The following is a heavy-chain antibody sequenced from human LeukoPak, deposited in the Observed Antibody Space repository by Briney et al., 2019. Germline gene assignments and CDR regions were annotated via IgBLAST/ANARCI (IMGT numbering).Heavy chain of an antibody. J-gene: IGHJ4*02. D-gene: IGHD4-11*01. Sequence: SETLSLTCTVSGGSISSTSYYWGWIRQPPGKGLEWIGTIYYTGSTYYNPSLKSRVTISVDRSKNQFSLKVSSVTAADTAVYYCARHIDYPAGFDYWGQGILVTVSS. CDR2: IYYTGST. CDR3: ARHIDYPAGFDY. V-gene: IGHV4-39*01. CDR1: GGSISSTSYY.